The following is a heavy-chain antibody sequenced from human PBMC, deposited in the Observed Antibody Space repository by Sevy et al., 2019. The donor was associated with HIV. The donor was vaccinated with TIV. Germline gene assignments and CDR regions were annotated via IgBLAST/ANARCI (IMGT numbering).Heavy chain of an antibody. V-gene: IGHV1-46*03. Sequence: ASVKVSCKASGYTFTSYYMHWVRQAPGQGLEWMGIINPSGGSTSYAQKFQGRVTMTRDTSTSTVYMELSSLRSEETAVYYCARVGDNDFWSGYSSDAVGMDVWGQGTTVTVSS. CDR1: GYTFTSYY. CDR3: ARVGDNDFWSGYSSDAVGMDV. CDR2: INPSGGST. J-gene: IGHJ6*02. D-gene: IGHD3-3*01.